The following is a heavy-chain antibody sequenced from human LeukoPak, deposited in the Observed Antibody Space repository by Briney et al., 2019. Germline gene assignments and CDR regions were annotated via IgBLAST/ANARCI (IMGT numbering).Heavy chain of an antibody. J-gene: IGHJ3*02. CDR2: ISGSGGST. Sequence: GGSLRLSCAASGFTFSSYAMSWVRQAPGKGLEWVSAISGSGGSTYYADSVKGRFTISRDNSKNTLYLQMNSLRAEDTAVYYCAKDYADSSGWYRAFDIWGKGTMVTVSS. CDR1: GFTFSSYA. V-gene: IGHV3-23*01. D-gene: IGHD6-19*01. CDR3: AKDYADSSGWYRAFDI.